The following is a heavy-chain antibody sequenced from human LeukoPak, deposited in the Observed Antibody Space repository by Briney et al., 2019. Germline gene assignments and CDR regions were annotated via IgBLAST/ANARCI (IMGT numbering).Heavy chain of an antibody. CDR2: ISYDGSNK. V-gene: IGHV3-30*03. CDR1: GFTFSSYG. J-gene: IGHJ4*02. Sequence: PGGSLRLSCAASGFTFSSYGMHWVRQAPGKGLEWVAVISYDGSNKYYADSVKGRFTISRDNSKDTLYLQMNSLRAEDTAVYYCARDPHYGDYAFDYWGQGTLVTVSS. CDR3: ARDPHYGDYAFDY. D-gene: IGHD4-17*01.